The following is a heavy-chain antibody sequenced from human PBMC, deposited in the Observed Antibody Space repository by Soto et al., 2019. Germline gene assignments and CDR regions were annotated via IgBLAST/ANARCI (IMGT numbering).Heavy chain of an antibody. CDR1: GFNVDDYG. CDR3: AKGVPGIAVAGTGYFQH. D-gene: IGHD6-19*01. J-gene: IGHJ1*01. V-gene: IGHV3-23*01. Sequence: GGSLRLSCTMSGFNVDDYGMSWVRQAPGKGLEWVSGISGSGDSTYYADSVKGRFTISRDNSKNTLYLQMNSLRAEDTAVYYCAKGVPGIAVAGTGYFQHWGQGTLVTVSS. CDR2: ISGSGDST.